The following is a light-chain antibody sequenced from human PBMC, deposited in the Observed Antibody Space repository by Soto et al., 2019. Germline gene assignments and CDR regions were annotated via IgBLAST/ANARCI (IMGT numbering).Light chain of an antibody. CDR1: SSDVGGYNY. CDR3: SSYRSDSTLV. Sequence: QSALTQPASVSGSPGQSITISCAGTSSDVGGYNYVSWYQQHPDKAPKLILYEVTNRPSGVSNRFSGSKSGNTASLTISGLQREDEADYHCSSYRSDSTLVFGGGTKVTVL. J-gene: IGLJ2*01. V-gene: IGLV2-14*01. CDR2: EVT.